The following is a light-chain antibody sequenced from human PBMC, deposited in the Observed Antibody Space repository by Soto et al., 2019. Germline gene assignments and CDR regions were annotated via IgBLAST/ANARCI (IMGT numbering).Light chain of an antibody. Sequence: DVHMTQSPSTLSAFVVDRVTIAFRASQSISSRLAWYQQKPGKAPKLLIYAVSSLQSGVESRFSGSGSETEFTLTISSLQPDDFATYYCQQYITYPWTFGQGTKVDIK. J-gene: IGKJ1*01. V-gene: IGKV1-5*03. CDR2: AVS. CDR3: QQYITYPWT. CDR1: QSISSR.